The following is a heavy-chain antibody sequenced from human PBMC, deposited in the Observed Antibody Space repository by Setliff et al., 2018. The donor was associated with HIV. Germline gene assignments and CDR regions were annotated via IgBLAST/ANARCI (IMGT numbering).Heavy chain of an antibody. CDR1: GGSISSSSYY. J-gene: IGHJ3*02. V-gene: IGHV4-61*05. D-gene: IGHD5-12*01. Sequence: PSETLSLTCTVSGGSISSSSYYWGWIRQPPGKGLEWIGYVYHSGSTNYNPSLKSRVTISVDTSKKQVSLKLSSVTAADTAVYYCARVSTILGGAFDIWGQGTMVTVSS. CDR2: VYHSGST. CDR3: ARVSTILGGAFDI.